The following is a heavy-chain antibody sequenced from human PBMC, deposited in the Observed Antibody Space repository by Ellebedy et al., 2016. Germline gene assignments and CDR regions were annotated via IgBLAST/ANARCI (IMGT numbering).Heavy chain of an antibody. CDR1: GYTFTGYY. D-gene: IGHD4-17*01. CDR3: ARISGDYVDDAFDI. CDR2: INPNSGGT. V-gene: IGHV1-2*04. Sequence: ASVKVSCKASGYTFTGYYMHWVRQAPGQGLEWMGWINPNSGGTNYAQKFQGWVTMTRDTSISTAYMELSRLRSDDTAVYYCARISGDYVDDAFDIWGQGTMVTVSS. J-gene: IGHJ3*02.